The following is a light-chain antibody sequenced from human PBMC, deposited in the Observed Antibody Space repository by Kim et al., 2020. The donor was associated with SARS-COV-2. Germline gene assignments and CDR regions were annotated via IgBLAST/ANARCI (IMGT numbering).Light chain of an antibody. CDR2: AAS. V-gene: IGKV3-15*01. CDR1: QSVSSN. CDR3: QQYNNWPYT. J-gene: IGKJ2*01. Sequence: EIVMTQSPATLSVSPGERATLSCRASQSVSSNLAWYQQKPGQAPRLLIYAASTRATGIPARFSGIGSGTEFTLTISSLQSEDFAVYYCQQYNNWPYTFGQGTKLEI.